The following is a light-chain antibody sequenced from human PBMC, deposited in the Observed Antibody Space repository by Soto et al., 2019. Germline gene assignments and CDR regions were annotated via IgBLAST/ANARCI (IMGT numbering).Light chain of an antibody. CDR1: NIGGKH. V-gene: IGLV3-21*02. CDR2: DDS. CDR3: QVWDSTSDHPYV. J-gene: IGLJ1*01. Sequence: SSGLTQPPSASMAPGQTAVIAGGGNNIGGKHVHWYQQKPGQAPILVIYDDSDRPSGIPERFSGSNSGNTASLTITRVEAGDEADYYCQVWDSTSDHPYVFATGTKVTVL.